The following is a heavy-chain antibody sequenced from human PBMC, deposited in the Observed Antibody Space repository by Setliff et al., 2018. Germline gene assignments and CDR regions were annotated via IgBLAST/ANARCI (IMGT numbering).Heavy chain of an antibody. Sequence: LSLSCAASGFTFSNYWMSWVRQAPGKGLEWVANIKQDGSSTGYADSVKGRFTISRDNAKNTLFLQMNSLRAEDTAVYYCAKLVRGYVEALDNWGQGTLDTVSS. V-gene: IGHV3-7*03. J-gene: IGHJ4*02. D-gene: IGHD5-18*01. CDR3: AKLVRGYVEALDN. CDR2: IKQDGSST. CDR1: GFTFSNYW.